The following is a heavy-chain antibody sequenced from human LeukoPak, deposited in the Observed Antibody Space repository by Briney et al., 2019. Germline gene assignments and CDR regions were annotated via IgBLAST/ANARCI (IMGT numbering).Heavy chain of an antibody. Sequence: SETLSLTCTVSGGSISSYYWSWIRHPPGKGLEWIGYIYYSGSTNYNPSLKSRVTISVDTSKNQFSLKLSSVTAADTAVYYCARVEDGKQPKGKGAFDIWGQGTMVTVSS. D-gene: IGHD5-24*01. CDR2: IYYSGST. J-gene: IGHJ3*02. V-gene: IGHV4-59*01. CDR1: GGSISSYY. CDR3: ARVEDGKQPKGKGAFDI.